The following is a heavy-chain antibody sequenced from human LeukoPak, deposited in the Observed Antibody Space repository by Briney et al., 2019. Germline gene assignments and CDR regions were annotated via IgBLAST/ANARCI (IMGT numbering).Heavy chain of an antibody. Sequence: GGSLRLSCAASGFTFSSYDMSWVRQAPGKGLEWVSAISGSGDSTYYADSVKGRFTISRDNYKNTLYLQMNSLRAEDTAVYYCAKDAHSGTYFDYWGQGTLVTVSS. CDR1: GFTFSSYD. V-gene: IGHV3-23*01. CDR3: AKDAHSGTYFDY. CDR2: ISGSGDST. J-gene: IGHJ4*02. D-gene: IGHD1-26*01.